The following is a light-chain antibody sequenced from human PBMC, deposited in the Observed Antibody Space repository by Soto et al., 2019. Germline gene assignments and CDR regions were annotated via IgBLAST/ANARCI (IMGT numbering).Light chain of an antibody. Sequence: VLTQSPGTLSLSPGARATLSCRASQTISSSFLAWYQQKPGQAPRLLIYGASSRATGIPDRFSGSGSGTDFTLTISRLEPEDFAVYYCQQFHTSPLWTFGQGTKVEIK. CDR3: QQFHTSPLWT. V-gene: IGKV3-20*01. CDR1: QTISSSF. J-gene: IGKJ1*01. CDR2: GAS.